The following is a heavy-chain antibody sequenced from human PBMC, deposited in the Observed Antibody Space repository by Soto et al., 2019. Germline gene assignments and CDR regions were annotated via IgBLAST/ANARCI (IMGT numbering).Heavy chain of an antibody. Sequence: GESLKISCKGSGYSFTSYWIGWVRQMPGKGLEWMGIIYPGDSDTRYSPSFQGQVTISADKSISTAYLQWSSLKASDTAMYCCARLQAAAGDNALTFDYWGQGTLVPV. V-gene: IGHV5-51*01. D-gene: IGHD6-13*01. J-gene: IGHJ4*02. CDR2: IYPGDSDT. CDR3: ARLQAAAGDNALTFDY. CDR1: GYSFTSYW.